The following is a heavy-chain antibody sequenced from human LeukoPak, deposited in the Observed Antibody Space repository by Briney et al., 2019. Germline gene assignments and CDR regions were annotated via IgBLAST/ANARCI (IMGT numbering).Heavy chain of an antibody. V-gene: IGHV3-23*01. CDR2: ISGTGASP. Sequence: GGSLRLSCAASGFTFNTYAMNWVRQTPGKGLEWVSTISGTGASPYYAASVKGRFTISRDNSKNTLYLQMNSLRAEDTAVYYCTQQWLHLGAFDIWGQGTMVTVSS. D-gene: IGHD6-19*01. CDR1: GFTFNTYA. J-gene: IGHJ3*02. CDR3: TQQWLHLGAFDI.